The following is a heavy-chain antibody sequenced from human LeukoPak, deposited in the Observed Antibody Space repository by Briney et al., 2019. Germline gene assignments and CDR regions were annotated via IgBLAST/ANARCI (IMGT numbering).Heavy chain of an antibody. CDR2: IIPILGIA. CDR1: GGTFSSYA. CDR3: ARDWNDDYGDRDWYFDL. J-gene: IGHJ2*01. D-gene: IGHD4-17*01. V-gene: IGHV1-69*04. Sequence: SVKFSCKASGGTFSSYAISWVRQAPGQGLEWMGRIIPILGIANYAQKFQGRVTITADKSTSTAYMELSSLRSEDTAVYYCARDWNDDYGDRDWYFDLWGRGTLVTVSS.